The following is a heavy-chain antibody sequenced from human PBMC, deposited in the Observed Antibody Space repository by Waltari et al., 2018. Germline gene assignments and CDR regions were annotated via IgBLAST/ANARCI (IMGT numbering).Heavy chain of an antibody. CDR2: IYTSGNT. CDR1: GVSITSGLYY. CDR3: ARFPRDYSFDY. D-gene: IGHD4-17*01. V-gene: IGHV4-61*02. Sequence: QVQLPASGPGLVKPSQTLSLTCRVSGVSITSGLYYWTWIRQPAGKGLEWIGRIYTSGNTDYNPALKSRVNMSMDTSKNQFSLNLSSVTAADTAVYYCARFPRDYSFDYWGQGTLVTVSS. J-gene: IGHJ4*02.